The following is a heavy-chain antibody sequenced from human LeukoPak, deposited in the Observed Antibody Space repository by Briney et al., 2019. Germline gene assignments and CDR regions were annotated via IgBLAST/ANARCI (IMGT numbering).Heavy chain of an antibody. CDR1: GGSFSSYY. J-gene: IGHJ6*03. V-gene: IGHV4-59*10. CDR2: IYTSGST. D-gene: IGHD5-18*01. CDR3: ARSGYSYGFTDYYMDV. Sequence: SETLSLTCAVYGGSFSSYYWSWIRQPAGKGLEWIGRIYTSGSTNYNPSLKSRVTMSVDTSKNQFFLKLSSVTAADTAVYYCARSGYSYGFTDYYMDVWGKGTTVTISS.